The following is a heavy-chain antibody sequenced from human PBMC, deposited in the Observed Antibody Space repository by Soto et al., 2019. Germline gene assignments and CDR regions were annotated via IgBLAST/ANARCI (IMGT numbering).Heavy chain of an antibody. CDR3: ARGRASGSYYLLDY. CDR2: INPNSGNI. J-gene: IGHJ4*02. D-gene: IGHD3-10*01. CDR1: GDTFTTYD. V-gene: IGHV1-8*01. Sequence: GASVKVSCKASGDTFTTYDINWVRQATGHGLEWMGWINPNSGNIGYAQRFQGRVTMTRDTAIRTAYMEVGSLRSDDTAVYYCARGRASGSYYLLDYCGQRTFVTVSS.